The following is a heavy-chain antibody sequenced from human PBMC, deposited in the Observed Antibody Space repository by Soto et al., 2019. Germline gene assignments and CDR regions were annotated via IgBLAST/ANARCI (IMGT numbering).Heavy chain of an antibody. CDR2: IYYSGST. J-gene: IGHJ4*02. CDR1: GGSISSGGYY. Sequence: QVQLQESGPGLVKPSQTLSLTCTVSGGSISSGGYYWSWIRQHPGKGLEWMGYIYYSGSTYYNPSLKSRVTRSVDTSKSQSSLKLSSVTATDTAVYDCAWWSCYYVGQNLEYCLQGILITVSS. V-gene: IGHV4-31*03. CDR3: AWWSCYYVGQNLEY. D-gene: IGHD3-3*01.